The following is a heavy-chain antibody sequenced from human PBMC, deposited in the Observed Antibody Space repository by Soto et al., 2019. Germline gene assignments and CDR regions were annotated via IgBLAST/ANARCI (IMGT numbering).Heavy chain of an antibody. D-gene: IGHD1-7*01. CDR3: AKTKVGTTPYYYYYYGMDV. J-gene: IGHJ6*02. CDR1: GGTFISYA. CDR2: IIPIFGTA. Sequence: SVKVSCKASGGTFISYAISLLLQAPGQGLEWMGCIIPIFGTANYAQKFQGRVTITADESTSTAYMELSSLRSEDTAVYYCAKTKVGTTPYYYYYYGMDVWGQGTTVTVSS. V-gene: IGHV1-69*13.